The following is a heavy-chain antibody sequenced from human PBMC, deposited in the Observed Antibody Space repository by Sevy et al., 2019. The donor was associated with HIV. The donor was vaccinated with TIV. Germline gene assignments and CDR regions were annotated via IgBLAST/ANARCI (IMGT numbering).Heavy chain of an antibody. V-gene: IGHV3-11*01. CDR1: GFTFSDYY. Sequence: GGSLRLSCAASGFTFSDYYMSWIRQAPGKGLEWVSYISSSGSTIYYADSVKGRFTISRDNAKNSLYLQMNSLRAEDTAVYYCVRDHNWNDIGMDVWGQGTTVTVSS. CDR3: VRDHNWNDIGMDV. D-gene: IGHD1-1*01. J-gene: IGHJ6*02. CDR2: ISSSGSTI.